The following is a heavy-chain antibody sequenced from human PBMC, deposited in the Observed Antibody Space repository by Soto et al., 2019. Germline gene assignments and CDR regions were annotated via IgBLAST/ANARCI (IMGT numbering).Heavy chain of an antibody. J-gene: IGHJ4*02. CDR3: ARDPMGRYYGSGSYYFDY. CDR2: ISYDGSNK. Sequence: QVQLVESGGGVVQPGRSLRLSCAASGFTFSSYAMHWVRQAPGKGLEWVAVISYDGSNKYYADSVKGRFTLSRDNSKNTLYLQMNSLRAEDTAVYYCARDPMGRYYGSGSYYFDYWGQGTLVTVSS. V-gene: IGHV3-30-3*01. D-gene: IGHD3-10*01. CDR1: GFTFSSYA.